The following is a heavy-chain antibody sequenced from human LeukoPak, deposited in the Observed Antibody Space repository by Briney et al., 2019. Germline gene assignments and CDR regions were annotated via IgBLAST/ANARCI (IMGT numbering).Heavy chain of an antibody. V-gene: IGHV4-4*09. Sequence: SETLSLTCTVSGGSISSYYWSWIRQPPGKGLEWIGYIYTSGSTNYNPSLKSRVTISVDTSKNQFSLKLSSVTAADTAVYYCARYPPEDGWFDPWGQGTLVTVSS. CDR2: IYTSGST. CDR3: ARYPPEDGWFDP. CDR1: GGSISSYY. J-gene: IGHJ5*02.